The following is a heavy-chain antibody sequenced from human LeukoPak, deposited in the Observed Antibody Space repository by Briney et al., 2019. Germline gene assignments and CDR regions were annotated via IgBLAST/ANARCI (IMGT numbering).Heavy chain of an antibody. CDR3: ARSFGSKNAFDV. J-gene: IGHJ3*01. D-gene: IGHD3-3*01. V-gene: IGHV4-59*08. Sequence: SETLSLTCTVSGGPINSYYWSWIRQPPGKGLEWIGNIYYTGNTNYNPSLKSRVSISLDTSKNQFFLNLSSVTAADTAVYYCARSFGSKNAFDVWGPGRVVTVSS. CDR2: IYYTGNT. CDR1: GGPINSYY.